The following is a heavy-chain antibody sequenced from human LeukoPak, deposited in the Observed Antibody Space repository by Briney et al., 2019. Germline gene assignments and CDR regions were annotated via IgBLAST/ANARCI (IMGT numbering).Heavy chain of an antibody. CDR3: AAYGDYAKYFDY. J-gene: IGHJ4*02. D-gene: IGHD4-17*01. CDR2: INDSGST. CDR1: GVSFSGYY. V-gene: IGHV4-34*01. Sequence: SETLSLTCAVYGVSFSGYYCSWIRQPPGKGLEWIGEINDSGSTNYNPSLKSRVTISVDTSKNQFSLKLSSVAAADTAVYYCAAYGDYAKYFDYWGQGTLVTVSS.